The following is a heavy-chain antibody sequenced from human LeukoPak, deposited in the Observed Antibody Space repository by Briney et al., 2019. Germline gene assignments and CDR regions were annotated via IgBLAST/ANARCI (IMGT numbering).Heavy chain of an antibody. CDR1: GFTFSSYA. CDR2: ISGSGGST. J-gene: IGHJ4*02. V-gene: IGHV3-23*01. CDR3: AKGSCSSTSCRIDY. Sequence: GGSLRLSCAASGFTFSSYATSWVRPAPGKGVEWVSAISGSGGSTYYADSVKGRFTISRDNSKNTLYLQMNSLRAEDTAVYYCAKGSCSSTSCRIDYWGQGTLVTVSS. D-gene: IGHD2-2*01.